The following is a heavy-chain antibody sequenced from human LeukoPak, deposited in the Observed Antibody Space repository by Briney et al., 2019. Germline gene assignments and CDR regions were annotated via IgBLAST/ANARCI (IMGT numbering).Heavy chain of an antibody. D-gene: IGHD3-22*01. V-gene: IGHV4-61*02. CDR1: GGSISSGSYY. Sequence: SETLSLTCTVSGGSISSGSYYWSWIRQPAGKGLEWIGRIYTSGSTNYNPSLKSRVTISVDTSKNQFSLKLSSVTAADTAVYYCARESGSSGYYYYYWGQGTLVTVSS. CDR3: ARESGSSGYYYYY. CDR2: IYTSGST. J-gene: IGHJ4*02.